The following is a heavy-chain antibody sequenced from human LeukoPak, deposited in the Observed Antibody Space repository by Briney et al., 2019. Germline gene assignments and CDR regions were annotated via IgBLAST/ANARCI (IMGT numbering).Heavy chain of an antibody. D-gene: IGHD2-2*01. Sequence: RASVKVSCKASGYTFTSYYMHWVRQAPGQGLEWMGIINPSGGSTSYAQKFQGRVTMTRDMSTSTVYMELRSLRSDDTAVYYCARVLVPPYGKSTEDIDYWGQGTLVTVSS. CDR1: GYTFTSYY. V-gene: IGHV1-46*01. J-gene: IGHJ4*02. CDR2: INPSGGST. CDR3: ARVLVPPYGKSTEDIDY.